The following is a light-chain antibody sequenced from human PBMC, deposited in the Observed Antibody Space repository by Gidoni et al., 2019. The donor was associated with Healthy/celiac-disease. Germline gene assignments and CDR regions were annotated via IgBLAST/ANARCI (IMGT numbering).Light chain of an antibody. J-gene: IGKJ4*01. CDR3: QQRSNFLT. CDR1: QSVSSY. Sequence: VLTQSPATLSLSPVERATLSCRASQSVSSYLAWYQQKPGQAPRLLIYDASNRATGIPARFSGSGSGTDFTLTISSLEPEDFAVYYCQQRSNFLTFGGGTKVEIK. V-gene: IGKV3-11*01. CDR2: DAS.